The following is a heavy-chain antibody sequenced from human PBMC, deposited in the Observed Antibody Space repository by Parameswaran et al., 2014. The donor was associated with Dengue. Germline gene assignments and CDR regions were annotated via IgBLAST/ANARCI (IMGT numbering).Heavy chain of an antibody. CDR1: GGSISSSSYY. CDR3: VKGYCSSTSCFNAFDI. V-gene: IGHV4-39*07. J-gene: IGHJ3*02. D-gene: IGHD2-2*01. Sequence: AGGSLRLSCTVSGGSISSSSYYWGWIRQPPGKGLEWIGSIYYSGSTYYNPSLKSRVTISVDTSKNQFSLKLSSVTAADTAVYYSVKGYCSSTSCFNAFDIWGQGTMVTVSS. CDR2: IYYSGST.